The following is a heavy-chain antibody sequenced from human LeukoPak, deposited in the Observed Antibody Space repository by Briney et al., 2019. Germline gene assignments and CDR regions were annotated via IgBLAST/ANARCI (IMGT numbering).Heavy chain of an antibody. CDR3: ARDTYDGFGELFDY. Sequence: GGSLRLSCAASGFTFSGSAMHWVRQAPGKGLEWVSSISSSSSYIYYADSVKGRFTISRDNAKNSLYLQMNSLRAEDTAVYYCARDTYDGFGELFDYWGQGTLVTVSS. V-gene: IGHV3-21*01. D-gene: IGHD3-10*01. J-gene: IGHJ4*02. CDR1: GFTFSGSA. CDR2: ISSSSSYI.